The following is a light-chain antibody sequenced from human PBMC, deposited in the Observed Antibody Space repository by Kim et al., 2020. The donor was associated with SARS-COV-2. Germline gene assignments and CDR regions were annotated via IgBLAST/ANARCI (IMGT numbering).Light chain of an antibody. Sequence: LSGSVGDRVTITCRASQGISSALAWYQQKPGKAPKLLIYDASSLESGVPSRFSGSGSGTDFTLTISSLQPEDFATYYCQQFNSYPVFGQGTKLEI. CDR2: DAS. J-gene: IGKJ2*01. V-gene: IGKV1-13*02. CDR1: QGISSA. CDR3: QQFNSYPV.